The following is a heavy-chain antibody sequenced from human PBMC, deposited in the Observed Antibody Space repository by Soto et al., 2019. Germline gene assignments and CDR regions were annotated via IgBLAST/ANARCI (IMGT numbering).Heavy chain of an antibody. D-gene: IGHD3-3*01. J-gene: IGHJ4*02. V-gene: IGHV3-30-3*01. CDR3: ARAGVVTYLQYYFDY. CDR2: ISYDGSNK. CDR1: GFTFSSYA. Sequence: PGGSLRLSCAASGFTFSSYAMHWVRQAPGKGLEWVAVISYDGSNKYYADSVKGRFTISRDNSKNTLYLQMNSLRAEDTAVYYCARAGVVTYLQYYFDYWGQGTLVTVSS.